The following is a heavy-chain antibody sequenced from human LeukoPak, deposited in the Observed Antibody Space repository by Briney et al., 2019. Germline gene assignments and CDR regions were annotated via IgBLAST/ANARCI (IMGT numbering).Heavy chain of an antibody. Sequence: PSETLSLTCAVYGGSFSGYYWSWIRQPPGKGLEWIGEINHSGSTNYNPSLKSRVTISVDTSKNQFSLKLSSVTAADTAVYYCARYGRVFFVRNYYMDVWGKGTTVTISS. CDR1: GGSFSGYY. V-gene: IGHV4-34*01. CDR3: ARYGRVFFVRNYYMDV. CDR2: INHSGST. J-gene: IGHJ6*03. D-gene: IGHD3-3*01.